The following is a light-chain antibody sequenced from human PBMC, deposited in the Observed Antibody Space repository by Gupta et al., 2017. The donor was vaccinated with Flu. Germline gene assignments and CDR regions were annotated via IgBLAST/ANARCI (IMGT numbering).Light chain of an antibody. CDR3: QAWDSSTASPWV. CDR2: HDS. V-gene: IGLV3-1*01. CDR1: KLGDKY. Sequence: SYELTQPPSVSVSPGQTASITCSGDKLGDKYACWYQQKPGQSPVLVIYHDSKRPSGIPERFSGSNSGNTATLTISGTQAMDEADDYCQAWDSSTASPWVFGGGTKLTVL. J-gene: IGLJ3*02.